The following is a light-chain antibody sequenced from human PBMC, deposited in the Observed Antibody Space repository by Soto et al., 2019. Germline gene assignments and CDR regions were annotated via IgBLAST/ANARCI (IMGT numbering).Light chain of an antibody. CDR1: SSDVGIYKY. J-gene: IGLJ2*01. CDR2: EVT. V-gene: IGLV2-14*01. Sequence: QSVLTQPASVSGSPGQSITISCTGTSSDVGIYKYVSWYQQHPGKAPNLMIYEVTNRPSGVSDRFSGSKSGNTASLTISGIHDEDEADYYCSSFTSSSTVVFGGGTKLTVL. CDR3: SSFTSSSTVV.